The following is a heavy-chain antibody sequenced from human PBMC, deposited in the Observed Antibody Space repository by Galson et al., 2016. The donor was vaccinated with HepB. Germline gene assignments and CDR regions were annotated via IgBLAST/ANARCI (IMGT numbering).Heavy chain of an antibody. CDR1: GFTFSRAW. J-gene: IGHJ4*02. V-gene: IGHV3-15*07. CDR2: VKGKIDGGTI. Sequence: FLRLSCAASGFTFSRAWMSWVRQAPGEGLEWVGHVKGKIDGGTIDYAAPVKGRFTISRDDSRNTFYLQMNSLKTEDTAVYYCTTHFYRQGFDNWGQGTLVTVSS. D-gene: IGHD3-16*02. CDR3: TTHFYRQGFDN.